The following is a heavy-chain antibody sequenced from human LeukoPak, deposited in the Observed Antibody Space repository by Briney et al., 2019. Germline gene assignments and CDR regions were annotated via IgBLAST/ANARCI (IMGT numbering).Heavy chain of an antibody. Sequence: ASVKVSCKASGYTFTSYYIHWVRQAPGQGLEWMGIINPSGGSTSHAQKFQGRVTMTRDTSTSTVYMDLSSLRSEDTAVYYCARGSYGGNSDLDYWGQGTLVTVSS. V-gene: IGHV1-46*01. CDR1: GYTFTSYY. D-gene: IGHD4-23*01. J-gene: IGHJ4*02. CDR2: INPSGGST. CDR3: ARGSYGGNSDLDY.